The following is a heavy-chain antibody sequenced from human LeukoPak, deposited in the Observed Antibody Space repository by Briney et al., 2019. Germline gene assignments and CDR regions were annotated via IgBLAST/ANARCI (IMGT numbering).Heavy chain of an antibody. CDR1: GYTFTAYY. D-gene: IGHD1-26*01. J-gene: IGHJ5*02. CDR2: INPNNGGT. V-gene: IGHV1-2*02. CDR3: ARGSGSLS. Sequence: GASVKVSCNASGYTFTAYYIHWVRQAPGQGLEWVGWINPNNGGTNYAQKFQGRVTMTGDTSISTSYMELSGLRSNDTAVYYCARGSGSLSWGQGTLVTVSS.